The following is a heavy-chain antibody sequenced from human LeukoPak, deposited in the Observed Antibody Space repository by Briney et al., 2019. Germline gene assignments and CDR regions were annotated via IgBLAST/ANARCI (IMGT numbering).Heavy chain of an antibody. D-gene: IGHD5-24*01. CDR3: ARMRRDGYNYFDY. V-gene: IGHV4-59*01. J-gene: IGHJ4*02. Sequence: SETLSLTCTVSGGSISSYYWSWIRQPPGKGLEWIGYIYYSGSTNYNPSLKSRVTISVDTSKNQFSLKLSSVTAADTAVYYCARMRRDGYNYFDYWGQGTLVTVSS. CDR1: GGSISSYY. CDR2: IYYSGST.